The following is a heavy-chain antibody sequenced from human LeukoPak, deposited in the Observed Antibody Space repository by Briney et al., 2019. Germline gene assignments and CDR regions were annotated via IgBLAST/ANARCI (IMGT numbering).Heavy chain of an antibody. CDR2: IYYSGST. CDR3: ARHWTKASGAFDI. J-gene: IGHJ3*02. CDR1: GGSINSYY. V-gene: IGHV4-59*08. D-gene: IGHD3/OR15-3a*01. Sequence: SETLSLTCTVSGGSINSYYWSWIRQPPGKGLEWIGYIYYSGSTNYNPSLKSRVTISVDTSKNQFSLKLSSVTAADTAVYYCARHWTKASGAFDIWGQGTMVTVSS.